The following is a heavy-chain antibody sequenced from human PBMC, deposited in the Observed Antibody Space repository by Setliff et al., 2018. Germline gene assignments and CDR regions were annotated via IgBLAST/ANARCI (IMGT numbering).Heavy chain of an antibody. CDR2: IYASGST. V-gene: IGHV4-61*02. J-gene: IGHJ4*02. CDR3: TKGRVGLAARAGY. D-gene: IGHD1-26*01. CDR1: GGSISSDSDY. Sequence: PSETLSLTCTASGGSISSDSDYWSWIRQSAGKGLEWIGRIYASGSTEYNPSLGSRVTISVDTSRNQFSLQLSSVTSADTAIYYCTKGRVGLAARAGYWGQGTLVTVSS.